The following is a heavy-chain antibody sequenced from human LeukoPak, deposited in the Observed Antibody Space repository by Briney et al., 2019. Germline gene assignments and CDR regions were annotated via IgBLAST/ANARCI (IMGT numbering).Heavy chain of an antibody. CDR1: GYTFSDYY. CDR3: ARGEIDGPDFDQ. J-gene: IGHJ4*02. V-gene: IGHV1-2*02. D-gene: IGHD5-24*01. Sequence: ASVKVSCKSSGYTFSDYYIHWVRQAPGQGLEWMGWINANSGGINYAQKFQGRVTITRDTSITTAYMEVSGLRSDDTAVYFCARGEIDGPDFDQWGQGTLVTVSS. CDR2: INANSGGI.